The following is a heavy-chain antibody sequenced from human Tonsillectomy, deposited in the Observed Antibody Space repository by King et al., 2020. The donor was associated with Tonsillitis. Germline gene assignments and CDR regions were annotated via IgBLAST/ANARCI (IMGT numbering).Heavy chain of an antibody. Sequence: VQLVESGGGLIQPGGSLRLSCAASGITVSSQYMSWVRQAPGKGLEWVSLIYSGGNTYYAESVKGRFTISRDNSKNTLHLQMNSLRAEDTAVYYCARVTEQWLIPYYFDYWGQGTLVTVSS. CDR1: GITVSSQY. CDR3: ARVTEQWLIPYYFDY. J-gene: IGHJ4*02. D-gene: IGHD6-19*01. V-gene: IGHV3-53*01. CDR2: IYSGGNT.